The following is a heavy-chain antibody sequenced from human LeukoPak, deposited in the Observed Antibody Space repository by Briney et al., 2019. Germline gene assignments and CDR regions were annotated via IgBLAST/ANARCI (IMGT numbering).Heavy chain of an antibody. Sequence: GGSLRLSCAASGFTFSSYSMNWVRQAPGKGLEWVSSISSSSSYIYYADSVKGRFTISRDNAKNSLYLQMNSLRAEDTAVYYCARERFQTHPKPAPHFDYWGQGTLVTVSS. J-gene: IGHJ4*02. CDR2: ISSSSSYI. CDR1: GFTFSSYS. V-gene: IGHV3-21*01. CDR3: ARERFQTHPKPAPHFDY.